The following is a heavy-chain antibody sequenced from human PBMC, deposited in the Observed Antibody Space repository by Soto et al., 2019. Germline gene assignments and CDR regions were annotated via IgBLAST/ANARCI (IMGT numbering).Heavy chain of an antibody. CDR3: ARLVLWFGEHCMDV. CDR1: GGSISSGGYS. Sequence: PSETLSLTCAVSGGSISSGGYSWSWIRQPPGKGLEWIGYMYHSGSTYYNPSLKSRVTISVDTSKNQFSLKLSSVTAADTAVYYCARLVLWFGEHCMDVWGQGTTVTGSS. J-gene: IGHJ6*02. CDR2: MYHSGST. D-gene: IGHD3-10*01. V-gene: IGHV4-30-2*03.